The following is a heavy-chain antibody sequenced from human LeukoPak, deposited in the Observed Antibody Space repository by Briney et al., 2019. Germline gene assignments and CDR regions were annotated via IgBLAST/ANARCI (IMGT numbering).Heavy chain of an antibody. CDR2: INPNSGGT. D-gene: IGHD3-10*01. CDR1: GYTFTGHY. V-gene: IGHV1-2*02. Sequence: ASVKVSCKASGYTFTGHYMHWVRQAPGQGPEWMGWINPNSGGTNYAQKFQGRVTMTRDTSISTAYMELRSLRSDDTAVYYCGTYYYGSGSHGPVDYWGQGTLVTVSS. CDR3: GTYYYGSGSHGPVDY. J-gene: IGHJ4*02.